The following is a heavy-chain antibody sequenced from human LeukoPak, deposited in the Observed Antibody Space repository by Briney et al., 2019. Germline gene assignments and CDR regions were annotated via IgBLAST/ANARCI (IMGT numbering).Heavy chain of an antibody. CDR2: IYYSGST. CDR3: ARWKSIAVAARGYGMDV. Sequence: PSQTLSLTCTVSGGSISSGGYYWSWIRQHPGKGLEWIGYIYYSGSTYYNPSLKSRVTISVDTSKNQFSLKLSSVTAADTAVYYCARWKSIAVAARGYGMDVWDQGTTVTVSS. D-gene: IGHD6-19*01. V-gene: IGHV4-31*03. J-gene: IGHJ6*02. CDR1: GGSISSGGYY.